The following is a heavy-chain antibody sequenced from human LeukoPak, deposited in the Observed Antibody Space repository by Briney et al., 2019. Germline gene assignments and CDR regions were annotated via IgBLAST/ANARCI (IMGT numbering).Heavy chain of an antibody. CDR3: AKALRLAGDGLGAV. CDR2: ISYDGSNK. D-gene: IGHD1-26*01. J-gene: IGHJ4*02. Sequence: PGRSLRLSCAASGFTFSSYAMHWVRQAPGKGLEWVAFISYDGSNKYYADSVKGRFTISRDNSKTMLYLQMNSLRAEDTAVYYCAKALRLAGDGLGAVGGQGTLVTVSS. CDR1: GFTFSSYA. V-gene: IGHV3-30*04.